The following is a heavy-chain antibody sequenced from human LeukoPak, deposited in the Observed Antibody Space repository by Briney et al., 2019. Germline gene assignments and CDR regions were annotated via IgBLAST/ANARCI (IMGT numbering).Heavy chain of an antibody. D-gene: IGHD2-2*01. CDR3: ARGGCSTSCYPYYYYGMDV. V-gene: IGHV3-74*01. CDR1: GFTFSSYW. Sequence: GGSLRLSCAASGFTFSSYWMHWVRQAPGKGLVWVSRINSDGSSTSYADSVEGRFTISRDNAKNTLYLQMNSLRAEDTAVYYCARGGCSTSCYPYYYYGMDVWGQGTTVTVSS. J-gene: IGHJ6*02. CDR2: INSDGSST.